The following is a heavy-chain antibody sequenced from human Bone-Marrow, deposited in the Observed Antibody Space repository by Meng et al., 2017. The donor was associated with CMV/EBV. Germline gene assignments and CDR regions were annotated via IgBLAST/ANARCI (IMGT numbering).Heavy chain of an antibody. CDR3: ARGGGPFDY. CDR1: GGSFSGYY. D-gene: IGHD3-16*01. CDR2: INHSGST. V-gene: IGHV4-34*01. Sequence: QGPPQQWGAGLLKPSETLSLTCRVHGGSFSGYYWSWIRQPPGKGLEWIGEINHSGSTNYNPSLKSRVTISVDTSKNQFSLKLSSVTAADTAVYYCARGGGPFDYWGQGTLVTVSS. J-gene: IGHJ4*02.